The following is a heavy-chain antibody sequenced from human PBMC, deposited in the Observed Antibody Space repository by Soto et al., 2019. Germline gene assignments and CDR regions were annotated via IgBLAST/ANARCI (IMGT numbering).Heavy chain of an antibody. J-gene: IGHJ6*02. D-gene: IGHD5-12*01. CDR3: ARSSGYAYDVYYYGMDV. V-gene: IGHV4-4*02. CDR2: IYHSGST. CDR1: GGSISSSNW. Sequence: VSLTCAVSGGSISSSNWWSWVRQPPGKGLEWIGEIYHSGSTNYNPSLKSRVTISVDKSKNQFSLKLRSVTAADTAVYYCARSSGYAYDVYYYGMDVWGQGTTVTV.